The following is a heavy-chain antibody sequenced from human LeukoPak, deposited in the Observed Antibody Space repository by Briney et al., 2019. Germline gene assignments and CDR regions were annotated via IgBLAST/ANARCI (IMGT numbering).Heavy chain of an antibody. V-gene: IGHV3-7*01. CDR3: ARGARL. J-gene: IGHJ4*02. D-gene: IGHD2-21*02. Sequence: PGGSLRLSCAASGFTFRTYWMTWVRQAPGKGLECVANIKPDGSEKYYVDSVKGRFTISRDNAKDSLFLQMNSLRAEDTAVYYCARGARLWGQGTLVTVSS. CDR1: GFTFRTYW. CDR2: IKPDGSEK.